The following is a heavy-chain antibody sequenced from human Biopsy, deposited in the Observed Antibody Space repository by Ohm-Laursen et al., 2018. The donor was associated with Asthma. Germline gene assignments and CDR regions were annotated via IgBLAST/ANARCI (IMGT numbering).Heavy chain of an antibody. CDR1: GFAFDNYT. CDR3: ARGGLHYYEYYGMDV. V-gene: IGHV3-30*04. CDR2: ISYDGRNT. J-gene: IGHJ6*02. Sequence: SLRLSCAASGFAFDNYTMHWVRQAPGKGLEWVTIISYDGRNTYYADSVEGRFTISRDNSKNTLFLQMSSLRPEDTAVYYCARGGLHYYEYYGMDVWGQGTTVTVSS. D-gene: IGHD2-21*02.